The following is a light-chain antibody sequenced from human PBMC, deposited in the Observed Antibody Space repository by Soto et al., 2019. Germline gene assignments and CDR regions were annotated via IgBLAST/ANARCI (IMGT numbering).Light chain of an antibody. V-gene: IGKV3-15*01. CDR1: QSVSSN. CDR3: QQRSNPLPDT. Sequence: GVTRTARTQSASVGETATNTCRASQSVSSNLAWYQQKPGQAPRLLIYGASTRATGIPDRFSGSGSATEVIRTISSLAPVELAVYYDQQRSNPLPDTLGEGTRLEIK. J-gene: IGKJ5*01. CDR2: GAS.